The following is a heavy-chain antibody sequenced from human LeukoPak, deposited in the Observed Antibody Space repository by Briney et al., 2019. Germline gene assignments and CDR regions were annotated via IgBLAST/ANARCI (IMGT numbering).Heavy chain of an antibody. J-gene: IGHJ4*02. CDR3: AKFGESGYGGVDY. CDR1: GFTFSSYG. Sequence: GGTLRLSCAASGFTFSSYGMSWVRQAPGKGLEWVSAISGSGGSTYYADSVKGRFTISRDNSKNTLYLQMNSLRAEDTAVYYCAKFGESGYGGVDYWGQGTLVTVSS. CDR2: ISGSGGST. V-gene: IGHV3-23*01. D-gene: IGHD5-12*01.